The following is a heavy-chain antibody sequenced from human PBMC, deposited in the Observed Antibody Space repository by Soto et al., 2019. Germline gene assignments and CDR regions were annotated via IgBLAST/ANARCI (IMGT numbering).Heavy chain of an antibody. CDR2: IYHSGST. CDR1: CGSISRGGYP. J-gene: IGHJ3*02. Sequence: ASETLSLTCAVFCGSISRGGYPSGWIRQPPGKGLEWIGYIYHSGSTYYNPSLKSRVTISVDRSKNQFSLKLSSVTAADTAVYYCARRWGSAFDIWGQGTMVTVSS. CDR3: ARRWGSAFDI. D-gene: IGHD3-16*01. V-gene: IGHV4-30-2*01.